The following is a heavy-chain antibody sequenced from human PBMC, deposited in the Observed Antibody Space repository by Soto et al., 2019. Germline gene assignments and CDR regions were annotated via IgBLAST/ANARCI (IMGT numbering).Heavy chain of an antibody. Sequence: QITLKESGPTLVKPTQTLTLTCTFSGFSLSSRGVGVGWIRQPPGKALEWLKLIYWDDDERYSPSLKSRLTTTKETSRTQVVLTVTNIGPVETATYFCAHKGGRGAAMGVWGQGTTVIVSS. J-gene: IGHJ6*02. CDR3: AHKGGRGAAMGV. CDR2: IYWDDDE. CDR1: GFSLSSRGVG. D-gene: IGHD2-15*01. V-gene: IGHV2-5*02.